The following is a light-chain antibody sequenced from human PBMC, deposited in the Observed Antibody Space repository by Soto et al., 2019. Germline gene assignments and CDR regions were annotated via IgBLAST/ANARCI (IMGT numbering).Light chain of an antibody. CDR1: QSISVW. CDR3: QHYNSYSEA. Sequence: IQMTQSPSTLSASVGDRVTITFRASQSISVWLAWYQQKAGKAPNLLIYKASRLESGVPSRFSGSGSGTEFTLTISSLQPDDFATYYCQHYNSYSEAFGQGTKVDI. J-gene: IGKJ1*01. CDR2: KAS. V-gene: IGKV1-5*03.